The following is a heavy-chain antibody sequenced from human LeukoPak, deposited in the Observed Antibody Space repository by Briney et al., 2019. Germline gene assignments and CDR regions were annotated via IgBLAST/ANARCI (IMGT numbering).Heavy chain of an antibody. D-gene: IGHD6-19*01. CDR2: IIPIFGTT. CDR1: GGTFRSYA. Sequence: ASVKVSCKASGGTFRSYAISWVRQAPGQGLEWMGGIIPIFGTTNYAQKFQGRVTITADKSTSTAYMELSSLRSEDTAVYYCAREKYSSGWYDELDYYYMDVWGKGTTVTVSS. J-gene: IGHJ6*03. V-gene: IGHV1-69*06. CDR3: AREKYSSGWYDELDYYYMDV.